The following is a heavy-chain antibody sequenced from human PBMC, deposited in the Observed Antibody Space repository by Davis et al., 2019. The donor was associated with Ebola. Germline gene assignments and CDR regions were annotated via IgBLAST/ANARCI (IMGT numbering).Heavy chain of an antibody. Sequence: GGSLRLSCATSGFTFDDYGMTWVRQAPGKGLEWVSGISGSGGSTFYADSVQGRLTISRDNSKNTVDLEMNSLSAEDTALYYCAKRGGSVSESHPTFDYWGQGILVTVSS. D-gene: IGHD3-10*01. CDR3: AKRGGSVSESHPTFDY. CDR2: ISGSGGST. CDR1: GFTFDDYG. V-gene: IGHV3-23*01. J-gene: IGHJ4*02.